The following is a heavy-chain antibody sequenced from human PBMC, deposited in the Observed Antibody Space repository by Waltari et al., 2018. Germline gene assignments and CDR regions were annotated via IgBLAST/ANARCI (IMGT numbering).Heavy chain of an antibody. D-gene: IGHD6-13*01. Sequence: EVQVVESGGGLVQPGGSLRLSCSASGLSFRSSWMTWVRQDPGKGLEWVANIKTDGSETYYVDSVKGRFTISRDNTKNSLYLQMSSLRAEDTAVYYCAIGGVETSWYWRYWGQGTLVTVSS. J-gene: IGHJ4*02. V-gene: IGHV3-7*01. CDR1: GLSFRSSW. CDR2: IKTDGSET. CDR3: AIGGVETSWYWRY.